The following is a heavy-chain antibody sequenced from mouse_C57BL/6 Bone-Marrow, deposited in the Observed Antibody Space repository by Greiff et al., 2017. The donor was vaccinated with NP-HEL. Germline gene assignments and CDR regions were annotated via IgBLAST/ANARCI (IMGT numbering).Heavy chain of an antibody. CDR3: TTRLRPYYFDY. D-gene: IGHD2-2*01. V-gene: IGHV14-4*01. CDR2: IDPENGDT. J-gene: IGHJ2*01. Sequence: EVKLQESGAELVRPGASVKLSCTASGFNIKDDYMHWVKQRPEQGLEWIGWIDPENGDTEYASKVQGKATITADTSSNTAYLQLSSLTSEDTAVYYCTTRLRPYYFDYWGQGTTLTVSS. CDR1: GFNIKDDY.